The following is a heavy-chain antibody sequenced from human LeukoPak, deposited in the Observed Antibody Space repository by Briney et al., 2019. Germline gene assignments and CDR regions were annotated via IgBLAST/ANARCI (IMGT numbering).Heavy chain of an antibody. CDR3: ARAAPYYDFWSGYDAFDI. J-gene: IGHJ3*02. V-gene: IGHV4-61*02. CDR1: GGSISSGSYY. D-gene: IGHD3-3*01. CDR2: IYTSGST. Sequence: SQTLSLTGTVSGGSISSGSYYWSWIRQPPGKGLEWIGRIYTSGSTNYNPSLKSRVTISVDTSKNQFSLKLSSVTAADTAVYYCARAAPYYDFWSGYDAFDIWGQGTMVTVSS.